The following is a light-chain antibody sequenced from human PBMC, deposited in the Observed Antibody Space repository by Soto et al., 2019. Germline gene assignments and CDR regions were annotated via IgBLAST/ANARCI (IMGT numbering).Light chain of an antibody. Sequence: QSALTQPPSASGSPGQSVTISCTGTSSDVGAYNYVSWYQQHPGKAPKLMIYEVTKRPSGVPARFSGSKSGNTASLTVSGLQAEDEADYYCSSYADSISVLFGGGTKLTVL. J-gene: IGLJ3*02. CDR3: SSYADSISVL. CDR2: EVT. CDR1: SSDVGAYNY. V-gene: IGLV2-8*01.